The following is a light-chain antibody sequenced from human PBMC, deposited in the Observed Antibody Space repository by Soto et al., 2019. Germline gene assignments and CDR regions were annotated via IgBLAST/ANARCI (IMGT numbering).Light chain of an antibody. V-gene: IGKV3-11*01. CDR1: QSVSSY. CDR3: QQRSNWPPYT. J-gene: IGKJ2*01. CDR2: DAS. Sequence: ELVLTQSPSTLSLSPGERATLSCRASQSVSSYLAWYQQKPGQAPRLLIYDASNRATGIPARFSGSGSGTDFTLPISSLEPEDFAVYYCQQRSNWPPYTFGQGTKLEIK.